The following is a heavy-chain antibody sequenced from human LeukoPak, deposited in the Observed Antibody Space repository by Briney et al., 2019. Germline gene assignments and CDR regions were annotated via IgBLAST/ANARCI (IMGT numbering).Heavy chain of an antibody. CDR3: ARGATGDRLGY. Sequence: QPGGSLRLSCAASGFTFSSYSMNWVRQAPGKGLEWISYISSSSNTIYYADFVKGRFTISRDNAKNSLYLQMNSLRAEDTPVYYCARGATGDRLGYLGQGSLVTVSS. J-gene: IGHJ4*02. D-gene: IGHD7-27*01. CDR1: GFTFSSYS. V-gene: IGHV3-48*01. CDR2: ISSSSNTI.